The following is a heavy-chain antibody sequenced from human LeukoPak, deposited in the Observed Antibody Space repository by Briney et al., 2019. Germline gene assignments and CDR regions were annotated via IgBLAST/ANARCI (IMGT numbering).Heavy chain of an antibody. CDR1: GGSISSYY. Sequence: SETLSLTCTVSGGSISSYYWSWIRQPPGKGLKWIGYIYYSGSTNYNPSLKSRVTISVDTSKNQFSLKLSSVTAADTAVYYCARPSNPYWYFDLWGRGTLVTVSS. J-gene: IGHJ2*01. V-gene: IGHV4-59*08. CDR3: ARPSNPYWYFDL. D-gene: IGHD2-2*01. CDR2: IYYSGST.